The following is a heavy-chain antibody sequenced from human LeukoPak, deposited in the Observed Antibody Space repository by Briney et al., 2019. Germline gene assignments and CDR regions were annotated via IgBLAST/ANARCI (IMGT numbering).Heavy chain of an antibody. CDR1: GFTFNNAW. CDR3: TTCLLAYSFDY. D-gene: IGHD2-15*01. Sequence: GGSLRLSCAASGFTFNNAWMSWVRQAPGKGLEWVGRIKSKTNGGTTDYAAPVKGRFTISRDDSKNTLYLQMNSLKTEDTAVYYCTTCLLAYSFDYWGQGALVTVSS. J-gene: IGHJ4*02. V-gene: IGHV3-15*01. CDR2: IKSKTNGGTT.